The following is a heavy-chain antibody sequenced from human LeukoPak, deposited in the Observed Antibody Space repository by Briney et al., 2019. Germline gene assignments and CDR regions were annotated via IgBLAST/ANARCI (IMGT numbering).Heavy chain of an antibody. CDR1: GGSISSYY. CDR3: ARNSGYSSTLYYYYGMDV. V-gene: IGHV4-59*08. Sequence: SETLSLTCTVSGGSISSYYWSWIRQPPGKGLEWIGYIYYSGSTNYNPSLKSRVTMSVDTSKNQFSLKLSSVTAADTAVYYCARNSGYSSTLYYYYGMDVWGQGTTVTVSS. J-gene: IGHJ6*02. CDR2: IYYSGST. D-gene: IGHD6-13*01.